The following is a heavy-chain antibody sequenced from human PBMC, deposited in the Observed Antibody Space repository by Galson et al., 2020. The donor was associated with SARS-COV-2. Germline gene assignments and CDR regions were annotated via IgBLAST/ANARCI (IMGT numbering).Heavy chain of an antibody. CDR3: AREGIAAAGINCDY. CDR2: INSDGSST. Sequence: GESLKISCAASGFTFSSYWMHWVRQAPGKGLVWVSRINSDGSSTSYADSVKGRFTISRDNAKNTLYLQMNSLRAEDTAVYYCAREGIAAAGINCDYWGQGTLVTVSS. D-gene: IGHD6-13*01. V-gene: IGHV3-74*01. J-gene: IGHJ4*02. CDR1: GFTFSSYW.